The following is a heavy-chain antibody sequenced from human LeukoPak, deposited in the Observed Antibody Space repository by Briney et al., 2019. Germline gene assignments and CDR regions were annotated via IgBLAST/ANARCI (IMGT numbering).Heavy chain of an antibody. J-gene: IGHJ5*02. CDR2: INHSGST. Sequence: SETLSLTCAVYGGSFSGYYCSWIRQPPGKGLEWIGEINHSGSTNYNPSLKSRVTISVDTSKNQFSLKLSSVTAADTAVYYCARGHSPPYYDFWSGYYCWFDPWGQGTLVTVSS. D-gene: IGHD3-3*01. V-gene: IGHV4-34*01. CDR1: GGSFSGYY. CDR3: ARGHSPPYYDFWSGYYCWFDP.